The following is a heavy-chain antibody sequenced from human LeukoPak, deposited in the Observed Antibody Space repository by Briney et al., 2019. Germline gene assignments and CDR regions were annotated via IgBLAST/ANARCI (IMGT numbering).Heavy chain of an antibody. CDR2: INHSRST. J-gene: IGHJ4*02. D-gene: IGHD3-3*01. CDR1: GGSFSGYY. V-gene: IGHV4-34*01. CDR3: ASSITIFGVVIIRGY. Sequence: PSETLSLTCAVYGGSFSGYYWSWIRQPPGKGLEWIGEINHSRSTNYNPSLKSRVTISVDTSKNQFSLKLSSVTAADTAVYYCASSITIFGVVIIRGYWGQGTLVTVSS.